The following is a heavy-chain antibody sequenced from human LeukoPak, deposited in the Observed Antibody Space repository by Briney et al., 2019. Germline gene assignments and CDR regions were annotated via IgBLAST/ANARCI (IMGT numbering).Heavy chain of an antibody. CDR1: GGTFSSYA. J-gene: IGHJ5*02. CDR2: IIPIFGTA. Sequence: GASVKVSCKASGGTFSSYAISWVRQAPGQGLEWMGGIIPIFGTANYAQKFQGRVTITTDESTSTAYMELSSLRSEDTAVYYCARTEDGGNSNYQAWFDPWGQRTLVTVSS. CDR3: ARTEDGGNSNYQAWFDP. V-gene: IGHV1-69*05. D-gene: IGHD4-23*01.